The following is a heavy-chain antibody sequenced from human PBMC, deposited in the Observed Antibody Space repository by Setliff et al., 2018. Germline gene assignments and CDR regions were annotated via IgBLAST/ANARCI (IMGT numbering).Heavy chain of an antibody. CDR3: ARSSDSGYYHQRDAFDI. J-gene: IGHJ3*02. Sequence: GASVKVSCKASGYTFSDYGVSWVRQAPGQGLEWLGWISPYNGNTKYAQTVQDRITMATDASTRTSYMELSSLRSDDTAVYFCARSSDSGYYHQRDAFDIWGQGTRVTVSS. CDR1: GYTFSDYG. V-gene: IGHV1-18*01. CDR2: ISPYNGNT. D-gene: IGHD3-22*01.